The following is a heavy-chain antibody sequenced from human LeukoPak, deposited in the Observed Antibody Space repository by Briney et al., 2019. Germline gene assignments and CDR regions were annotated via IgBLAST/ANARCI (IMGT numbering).Heavy chain of an antibody. Sequence: PGGSLRLSCAASGLTFDDYTMHWVRQAPGKGLEWVSLISWDGGSSKYADSVKGRFTISRDNSKNSLYLQMNSLRTEDTALYYCAKDTAAGIFDYWGQGTLVTVSS. CDR2: ISWDGGSS. CDR3: AKDTAAGIFDY. J-gene: IGHJ4*02. D-gene: IGHD6-13*01. V-gene: IGHV3-43*01. CDR1: GLTFDDYT.